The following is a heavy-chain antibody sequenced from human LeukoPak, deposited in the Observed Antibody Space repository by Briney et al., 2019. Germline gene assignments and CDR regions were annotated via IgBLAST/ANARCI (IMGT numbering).Heavy chain of an antibody. Sequence: PSETLSLTCTVSGDSISSHYWSWIRQSPGKGLEWIGYIYYSGSTNYNPSLKSRVTISVDTSKNQFSLRLNSVTAADTAVYYCARDLRVSSGYSRGIDYWGQGTLVTVSS. J-gene: IGHJ4*02. D-gene: IGHD3-22*01. CDR1: GDSISSHY. V-gene: IGHV4-59*08. CDR2: IYYSGST. CDR3: ARDLRVSSGYSRGIDY.